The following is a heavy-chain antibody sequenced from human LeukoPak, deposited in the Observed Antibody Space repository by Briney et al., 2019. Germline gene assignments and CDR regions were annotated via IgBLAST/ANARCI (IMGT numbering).Heavy chain of an antibody. V-gene: IGHV1-18*01. J-gene: IGHJ6*02. CDR1: GYTFTSYG. D-gene: IGHD3-3*01. CDR3: ARVRQYYDFWSGYYVGDYYYGMDV. CDR2: ISAYNGNT. Sequence: ASVTVSCKASGYTFTSYGISWVRQAPGQGLEWMGWISAYNGNTNYAQKLQGRVTMTTDTSTSTAYMELSSLRSEDTAVYYCARVRQYYDFWSGYYVGDYYYGMDVWGQGTTVTVSS.